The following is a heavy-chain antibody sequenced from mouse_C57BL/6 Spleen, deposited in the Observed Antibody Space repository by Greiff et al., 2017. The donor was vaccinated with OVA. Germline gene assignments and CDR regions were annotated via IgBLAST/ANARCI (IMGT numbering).Heavy chain of an antibody. Sequence: QVQLKQPGAELVKPGASVKLSCKASGYTFTSYWMNWVKQRPGQGLEWIGMIHPNSGSTNYNEKFKSKATLTVDKSSSTAYMQLSSLTSEDSAVYYCARAPGYPDYWGQGTTLTVSS. CDR1: GYTFTSYW. D-gene: IGHD1-2*01. CDR3: ARAPGYPDY. J-gene: IGHJ2*01. CDR2: IHPNSGST. V-gene: IGHV1-64*01.